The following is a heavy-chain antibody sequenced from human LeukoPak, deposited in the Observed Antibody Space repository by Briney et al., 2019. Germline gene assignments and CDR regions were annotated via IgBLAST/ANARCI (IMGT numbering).Heavy chain of an antibody. J-gene: IGHJ4*02. Sequence: GGSLRLSCAASGFTFSSYRMNWVRQAPGKGLEWVSSISSSSSYIYYADSVKGRFTISRDNAKNSLYLQMNSLRAEDTAVYYCAREIVGATSDYFDYWGQGTLVTVSS. V-gene: IGHV3-21*01. CDR3: AREIVGATSDYFDY. CDR1: GFTFSSYR. D-gene: IGHD1-26*01. CDR2: ISSSSSYI.